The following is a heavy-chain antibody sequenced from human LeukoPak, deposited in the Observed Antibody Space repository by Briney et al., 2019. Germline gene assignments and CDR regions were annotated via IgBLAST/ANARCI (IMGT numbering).Heavy chain of an antibody. CDR3: AMYYYDSSGYSPQFY. V-gene: IGHV1-18*01. CDR2: ISAYNGNT. Sequence: ASVKVSCKASGYTFTSYGISWVRQAPGQGLEWMGWISAYNGNTNYAQKLQGRVTMTTDTSTSTAYMELRSLRSDDTAAYYCAMYYYDSSGYSPQFYWGQGTLVTVSS. J-gene: IGHJ4*02. CDR1: GYTFTSYG. D-gene: IGHD3-22*01.